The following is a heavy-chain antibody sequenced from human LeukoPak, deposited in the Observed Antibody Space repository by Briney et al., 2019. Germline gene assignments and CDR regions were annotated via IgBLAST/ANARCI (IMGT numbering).Heavy chain of an antibody. V-gene: IGHV3-23*01. CDR3: AKSPPDYDSSGYPPYFDY. CDR2: ISGSGGST. CDR1: GFTFSSYA. Sequence: GSLRLSCAASGFTFSSYAMSWVRQAPGKGLEWVSAISGSGGSTYYADSVKGRFTISRDNSKNTLYLQMNSLRAEDTAVYYCAKSPPDYDSSGYPPYFDYWGQGTLVTVSS. D-gene: IGHD3-22*01. J-gene: IGHJ4*02.